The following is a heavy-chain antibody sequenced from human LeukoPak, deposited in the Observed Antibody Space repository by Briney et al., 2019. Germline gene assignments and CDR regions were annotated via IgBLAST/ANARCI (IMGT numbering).Heavy chain of an antibody. V-gene: IGHV4-59*04. D-gene: IGHD1-26*01. CDR1: GGSISNYY. CDR3: ARGRPFSAGYHFDY. J-gene: IGHJ4*02. Sequence: SEALSLTCTVSGGSISNYYGGWVRQPPGKGLEWIGNVYYRGSTYYNPSLKSRVTMSVDTSKNQFFLNVNSVTAADTAVYYCARGRPFSAGYHFDYWGQGILVTVSA. CDR2: VYYRGST.